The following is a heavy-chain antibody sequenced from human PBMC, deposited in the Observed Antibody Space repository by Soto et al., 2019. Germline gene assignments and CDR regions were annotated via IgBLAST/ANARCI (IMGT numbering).Heavy chain of an antibody. Sequence: EVQLLESGGGLVQPGGSLRLSCAASGFTFSSYVMSWVRQAPGKGLEWVSAISGSGSGTYYADSVKGRSTISRDNSKNTLYVQMNSLRAEDTVVYYCVKGRSGYDFHYWGQGTLVTVSS. V-gene: IGHV3-23*01. CDR1: GFTFSSYV. CDR2: ISGSGSGT. D-gene: IGHD5-12*01. J-gene: IGHJ4*02. CDR3: VKGRSGYDFHY.